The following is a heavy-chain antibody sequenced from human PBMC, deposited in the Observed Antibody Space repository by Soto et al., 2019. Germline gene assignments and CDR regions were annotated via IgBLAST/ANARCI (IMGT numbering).Heavy chain of an antibody. CDR3: ARGRMATVGNDIDY. Sequence: QVQLQESGPGLVKPSQTLSLTCNVSGGSISNGDHYWSWLRQPPGKGLEWVGYIYYGGSTYYNPSLESRVFIAVDTSQKQLSLKLTSVTVADTAVYVCARGRMATVGNDIDYWGQGTLVTVSS. J-gene: IGHJ4*02. V-gene: IGHV4-30-4*01. CDR2: IYYGGST. CDR1: GGSISNGDHY. D-gene: IGHD1-1*01.